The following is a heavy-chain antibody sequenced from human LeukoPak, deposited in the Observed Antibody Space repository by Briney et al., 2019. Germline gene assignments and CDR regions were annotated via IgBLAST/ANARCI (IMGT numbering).Heavy chain of an antibody. CDR2: IDPSDSYT. V-gene: IGHV5-10-1*01. Sequence: GESLKISCKGSGYSFTSYWISWVRQMPGKGLEWMGRIDPSDSYTNYSPSFQGHVTISADKSTSTAYLQWSSLKASDTAMYYCARVPVVLWFGELSYAFDIWGQGTMVTVSS. CDR3: ARVPVVLWFGELSYAFDI. CDR1: GYSFTSYW. J-gene: IGHJ3*02. D-gene: IGHD3-10*01.